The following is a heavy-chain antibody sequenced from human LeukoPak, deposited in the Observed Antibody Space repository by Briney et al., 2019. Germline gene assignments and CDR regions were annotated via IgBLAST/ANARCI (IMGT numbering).Heavy chain of an antibody. V-gene: IGHV1-2*02. Sequence: GASVKVSCKASGYTFTGYYMHWVRQAPGQGLEWLGWINPNSGGTNYAQKFQGRVTMTRDTSINTAYMDLSSLISDDTAVYYCAGSSGYYYNSFDPWGQGTLVSVSS. D-gene: IGHD3-22*01. CDR3: AGSSGYYYNSFDP. J-gene: IGHJ5*02. CDR2: INPNSGGT. CDR1: GYTFTGYY.